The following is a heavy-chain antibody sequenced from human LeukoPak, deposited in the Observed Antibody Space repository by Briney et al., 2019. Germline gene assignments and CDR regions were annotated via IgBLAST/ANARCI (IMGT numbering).Heavy chain of an antibody. CDR3: ASSASGQNSSGYYFQH. D-gene: IGHD3-22*01. CDR1: GFTFSDYY. Sequence: PGGSLRLSCAASGFTFSDYYMSWIRQAPGKGLEWVSYISSSGSTIYYADSVKGRFTISRDNAKNSLYLQMNSPRSEDTAVYYCASSASGQNSSGYYFQHWGQGTLVTVSS. V-gene: IGHV3-11*01. J-gene: IGHJ1*01. CDR2: ISSSGSTI.